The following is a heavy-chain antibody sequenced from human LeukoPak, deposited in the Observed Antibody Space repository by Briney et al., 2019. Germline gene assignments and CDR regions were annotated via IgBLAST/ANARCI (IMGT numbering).Heavy chain of an antibody. Sequence: GASVKVSCKASGYTFTGYYMHWVRQAPGQGLEWMGWINPNSGGTNYAQKFQGRVTMTRDTSISTAYMELSRLRSDDTAVYYCARDTTPYSGYDLDYWGRGTLVTVSS. CDR2: INPNSGGT. J-gene: IGHJ4*02. CDR3: ARDTTPYSGYDLDY. D-gene: IGHD5-12*01. V-gene: IGHV1-2*02. CDR1: GYTFTGYY.